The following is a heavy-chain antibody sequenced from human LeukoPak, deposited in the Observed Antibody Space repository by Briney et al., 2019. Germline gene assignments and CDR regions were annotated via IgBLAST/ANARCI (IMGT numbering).Heavy chain of an antibody. J-gene: IGHJ4*02. CDR2: INHSGST. CDR1: GGSFSGYY. CDR3: ARVRLSVWDIDY. V-gene: IGHV4-34*01. Sequence: KPSETLSLTCAVYGGSFSGYYWSWIRQPPGKGPEWIGEINHSGSTNYNPSLKSRVTISVDTSKSQFSLKLSSVTAADTAVYYCARVRLSVWDIDYWGQGTLVTVSS. D-gene: IGHD1-26*01.